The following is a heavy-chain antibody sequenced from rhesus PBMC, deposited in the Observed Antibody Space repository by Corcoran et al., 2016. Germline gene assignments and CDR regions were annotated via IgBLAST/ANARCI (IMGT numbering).Heavy chain of an antibody. CDR1: GGSISSSY. V-gene: IGHV4-169*02. D-gene: IGHD5-24*01. J-gene: IGHJ4*01. CDR2: VYGSGSST. CDR3: ARDTAGTVRFDY. Sequence: QLQLPESGPGLVTPSETLSVTCAVSGGSISSSYWPWLRQAPGKGLEWIGYVYGSGSSTNDNPSLKSRVTLSVDTSKNQFSLRLTSVTAADTAVYYCARDTAGTVRFDYWGQGVLVTVSS.